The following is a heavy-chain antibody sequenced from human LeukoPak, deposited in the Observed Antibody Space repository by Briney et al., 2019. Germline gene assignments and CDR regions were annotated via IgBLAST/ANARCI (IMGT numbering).Heavy chain of an antibody. CDR1: GGSSSGYY. Sequence: PSETLSLTCAVYGGSSSGYYWSWIRQPPGKGLEWIGEINHSGSTNYNPSLKSRVTISVDTSKNQFSLKLSSVTAADTAVYYCARGRKPRTIFGVVITFDPWGQGTLVTVSS. J-gene: IGHJ5*02. V-gene: IGHV4-34*01. CDR2: INHSGST. D-gene: IGHD3-3*01. CDR3: ARGRKPRTIFGVVITFDP.